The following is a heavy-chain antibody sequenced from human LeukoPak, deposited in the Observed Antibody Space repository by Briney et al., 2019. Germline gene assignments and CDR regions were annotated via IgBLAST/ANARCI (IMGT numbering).Heavy chain of an antibody. J-gene: IGHJ6*03. CDR3: ARELVDRSSTSCPRYYYYYMDV. D-gene: IGHD2-2*01. Sequence: SETLSLTCTVSGGSISSGDYYWSWIRQPPGKGLEWIGYIYYSGSTYYNPSLKSRVTISVDTSKNQFSLKLSSVTAADTAVYYCARELVDRSSTSCPRYYYYYMDVWGKGTTVTVSS. V-gene: IGHV4-30-4*08. CDR2: IYYSGST. CDR1: GGSISSGDYY.